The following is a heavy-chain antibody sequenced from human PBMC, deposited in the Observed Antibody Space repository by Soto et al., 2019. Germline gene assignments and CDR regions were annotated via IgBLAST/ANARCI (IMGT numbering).Heavy chain of an antibody. V-gene: IGHV1-46*01. CDR3: ARDFIAARRYYYYGMDV. CDR2: INPSGGST. Sequence: ASVKVSCKASGYTFTSYYMHWVRQAPGQGLEWMGIINPSGGSTSYAQKFQGRVTMTRDTSTRTVYMELSSMRSEDTAVYYCARDFIAARRYYYYGMDVWGQGTTVTVSS. D-gene: IGHD6-6*01. CDR1: GYTFTSYY. J-gene: IGHJ6*02.